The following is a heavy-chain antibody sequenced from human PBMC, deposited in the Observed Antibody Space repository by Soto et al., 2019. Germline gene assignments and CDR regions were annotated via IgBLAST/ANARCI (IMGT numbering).Heavy chain of an antibody. CDR2: INQDGSER. CDR3: AVYGYGVSAAAY. CDR1: GLTFRNDW. J-gene: IGHJ4*02. D-gene: IGHD4-17*01. V-gene: IGHV3-7*03. Sequence: GGSLRLSCAGSGLTFRNDWLSWVRQAPGKGLEWVANINQDGSERYYVDSVRGRFTISRDNVENSLYLQLNSLRPEDTAVYYCAVYGYGVSAAAYWRQRTLVTVSS.